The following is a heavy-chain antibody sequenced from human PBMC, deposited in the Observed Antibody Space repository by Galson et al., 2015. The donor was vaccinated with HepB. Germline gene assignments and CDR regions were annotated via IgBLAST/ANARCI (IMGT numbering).Heavy chain of an antibody. V-gene: IGHV1-2*02. D-gene: IGHD6-13*01. Sequence: SVKVSCKASGYTFTDYFIHWVRQAPGQGLECFGWINPPPFSPTYAQKFQGRVTLTRDMYISIASMDLRSLRSDDTAVYFCAKDVRPLAKGSDWYRDVWGQGTTVTVSS. CDR2: INPPPFSP. CDR1: GYTFTDYF. CDR3: AKDVRPLAKGSDWYRDV. J-gene: IGHJ6*02.